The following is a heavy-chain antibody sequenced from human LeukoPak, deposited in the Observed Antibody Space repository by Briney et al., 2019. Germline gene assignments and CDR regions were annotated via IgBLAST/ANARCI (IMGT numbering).Heavy chain of an antibody. J-gene: IGHJ4*02. CDR2: IYYSGNT. CDR1: GGSISSYY. Sequence: PSETLSLTCTVSGGSISSYYWNWIRQPPGRGLEWIRYIYYSGNTNYNPSLKSRVTISVNTSKNQFSLKLSSVTAADTAVYYCARGGGNHFDYWGQGTLVTVSS. D-gene: IGHD4-23*01. CDR3: ARGGGNHFDY. V-gene: IGHV4-59*01.